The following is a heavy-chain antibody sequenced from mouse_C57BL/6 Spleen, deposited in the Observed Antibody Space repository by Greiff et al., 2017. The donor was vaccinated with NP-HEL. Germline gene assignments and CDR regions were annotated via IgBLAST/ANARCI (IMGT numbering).Heavy chain of an antibody. J-gene: IGHJ1*03. CDR1: GYTFTSYT. CDR3: ASGGGYWYFDV. CDR2: INPSSGYT. Sequence: VQLQQSGAELARPGASVKMSCKASGYTFTSYTMHWVKQRPGQGLEWIGYINPSSGYTKYNQKFKDKATLTADKSSSTAYMQLSSLTSEDSAVYYCASGGGYWYFDVWGTGTTVTVSS. V-gene: IGHV1-4*01.